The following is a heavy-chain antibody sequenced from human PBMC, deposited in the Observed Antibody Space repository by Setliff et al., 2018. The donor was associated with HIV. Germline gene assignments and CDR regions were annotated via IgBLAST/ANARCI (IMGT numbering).Heavy chain of an antibody. D-gene: IGHD5-18*01. CDR1: GFSVTSDFF. CDR2: IYQSGST. CDR3: AAWGPRYSYAPYFFDS. J-gene: IGHJ4*02. Sequence: SETLSLTCAVSGFSVTSDFFWGWIRQPPGKRLEWLWSIYQSGSTSYNPSLSSRLTISVDPSKNQVSLRLSSVTAADTAVYYCAAWGPRYSYAPYFFDSWGQGTLVTVSS. V-gene: IGHV4-38-2*01.